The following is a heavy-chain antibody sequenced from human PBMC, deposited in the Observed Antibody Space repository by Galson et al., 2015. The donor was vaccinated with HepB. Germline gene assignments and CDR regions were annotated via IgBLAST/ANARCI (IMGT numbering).Heavy chain of an antibody. CDR1: GGSLGSGGYY. J-gene: IGHJ4*02. CDR2: THYSGST. D-gene: IGHD3-10*01. CDR3: ARGSEDNYGSFDY. Sequence: TLSLTCTVPGGSLGSGGYYWSWIRQHPGKGLEWIGYTHYSGSTYYNPSLRGRLTISEGMSKNQFSLILSSVTAADTAIYYCARGSEDNYGSFDYWGQGTRVTVSS. V-gene: IGHV4-31*03.